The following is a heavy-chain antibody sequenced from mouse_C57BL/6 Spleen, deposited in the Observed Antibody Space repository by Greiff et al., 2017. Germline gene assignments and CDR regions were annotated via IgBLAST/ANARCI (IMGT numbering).Heavy chain of an antibody. J-gene: IGHJ1*03. CDR1: GYSITSDY. Sequence: EVMLVESGPGLAKPSQTLSLTCSVTGYSITSDYWNWIRKFPGNKLEYMGYISYSGSTYYNPSLKSRISITRDTSKNQYYLQLNSVTTEDTATYYCARYITTVVATRYFDVWGTGTTVTVSS. V-gene: IGHV3-8*01. CDR2: ISYSGST. CDR3: ARYITTVVATRYFDV. D-gene: IGHD1-1*01.